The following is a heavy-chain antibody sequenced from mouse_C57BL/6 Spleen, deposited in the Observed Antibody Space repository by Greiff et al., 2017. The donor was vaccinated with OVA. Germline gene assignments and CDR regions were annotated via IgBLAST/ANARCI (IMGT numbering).Heavy chain of an antibody. Sequence: QVQLQQPGAELVRPGSSVKLSCKASGYTFTSYWMHWVKQRPIQGLEWIGNIDPSDSETHYNQKFKDKATLTVDKSSSTAYMQLSSLTSEDSAVYYCARGRFITTVVAPFDYWGQGTTLTVSS. CDR3: ARGRFITTVVAPFDY. D-gene: IGHD1-1*01. CDR1: GYTFTSYW. J-gene: IGHJ2*01. V-gene: IGHV1-52*01. CDR2: IDPSDSET.